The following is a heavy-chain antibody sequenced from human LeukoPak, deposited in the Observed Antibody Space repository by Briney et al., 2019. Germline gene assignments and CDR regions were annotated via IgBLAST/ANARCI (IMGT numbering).Heavy chain of an antibody. J-gene: IGHJ4*02. CDR3: AREDYYDSSGRGY. D-gene: IGHD3-22*01. V-gene: IGHV3-21*01. Sequence: GGSLRLSCAASGSTFSSYSMNWVRQAPGKGLEWVSSISSSSSYIYYADSVKGRFTISRDNAKNSLYLQMNSLRAEDTAVYYCAREDYYDSSGRGYWGQGTLVTVSS. CDR1: GSTFSSYS. CDR2: ISSSSSYI.